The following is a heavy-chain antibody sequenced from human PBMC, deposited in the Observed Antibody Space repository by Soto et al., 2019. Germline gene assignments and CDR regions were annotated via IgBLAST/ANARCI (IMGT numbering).Heavy chain of an antibody. CDR1: GGTFSDYT. Sequence: QVQLVQAGAEVKRPGSSVKVSCRASGGTFSDYTFSWVRQAPGQGLEWLGGIITFLGPSKYAHNFQARGPFSADESTATAFMDLSSLRSGDTAVYYCAAKKYRTSSTNCFYNYGMDIWGQGTTVTVSS. CDR3: AAKKYRTSSTNCFYNYGMDI. CDR2: IITFLGPS. V-gene: IGHV1-69*01. J-gene: IGHJ6*02. D-gene: IGHD6-6*01.